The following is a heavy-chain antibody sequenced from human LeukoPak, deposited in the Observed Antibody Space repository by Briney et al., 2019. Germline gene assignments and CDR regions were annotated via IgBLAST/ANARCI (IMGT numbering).Heavy chain of an antibody. D-gene: IGHD3-3*01. CDR3: AKAELGVDTFFDY. CDR1: GFTFSDYV. V-gene: IGHV3-23*01. Sequence: GGSLRLSCAASGFTFSDYVLGWGRQAPGRGLEWVATLSGSGAGTYYSDSVQGRFTISRDNSKRTLFLQMNSLRAEDTAFYYCAKAELGVDTFFDYWGQGTLVTVSS. CDR2: LSGSGAGT. J-gene: IGHJ4*02.